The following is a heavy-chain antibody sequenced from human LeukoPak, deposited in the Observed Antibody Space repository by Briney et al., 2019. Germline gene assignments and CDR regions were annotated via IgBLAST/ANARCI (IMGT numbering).Heavy chain of an antibody. CDR1: GGSISGYY. Sequence: PSETLSLTCTVSGGSISGYYWSWIRQPPGKGLEWIGYIYYSGSTNYNPSLKSRVNISVDTSKNQVSLKLRSVTAADTAVYYCAREAVEIGHFDIWGQGTVVTVSS. D-gene: IGHD3-22*01. CDR2: IYYSGST. V-gene: IGHV4-59*01. CDR3: AREAVEIGHFDI. J-gene: IGHJ3*02.